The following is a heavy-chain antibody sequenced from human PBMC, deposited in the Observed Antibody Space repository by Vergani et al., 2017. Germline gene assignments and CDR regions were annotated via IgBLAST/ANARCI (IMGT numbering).Heavy chain of an antibody. J-gene: IGHJ6*02. V-gene: IGHV3-23*01. CDR2: ISGSGGST. CDR1: GFTFSSYA. CDR3: ARDSIAAAGRYHGMDV. D-gene: IGHD6-13*01. Sequence: EVQLLESGGGLVQPGGSLRLSCAASGFTFSSYAMSWVRQAPGKGLEWVSAISGSGGSTYYADSVKGRFTISRDNAKNSLYLQMNSLRAEDTAVYYCARDSIAAAGRYHGMDVWGQGTTVTVSS.